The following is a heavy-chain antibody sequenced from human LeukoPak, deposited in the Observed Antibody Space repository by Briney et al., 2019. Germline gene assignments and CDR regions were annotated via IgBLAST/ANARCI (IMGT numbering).Heavy chain of an antibody. CDR2: IDTNTGNP. Sequence: GASVTVSFTASGYTFTNYTINWVRLAPGQGLEWMGWIDTNTGNPTYAQGFAGRFVFSLDTSVTTTYLQISSLRAEDTAVYYCTRGRDTTGYFVYWGQGTLVTVSS. V-gene: IGHV7-4-1*02. D-gene: IGHD3-22*01. CDR1: GYTFTNYT. CDR3: TRGRDTTGYFVY. J-gene: IGHJ4*02.